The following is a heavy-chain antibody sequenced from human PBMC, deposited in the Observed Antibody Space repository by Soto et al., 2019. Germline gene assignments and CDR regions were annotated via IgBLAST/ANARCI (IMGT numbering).Heavy chain of an antibody. CDR2: IYPGDSDT. D-gene: IGHD6-13*01. CDR3: ASPGGVAAAGHYYGMDV. Sequence: PGESLKISCKGSGYSFTSYWIGWVRQMPGKGLEWMGIIYPGDSDTRYSPSFQGQVTISADKSISTAYLQWSSLKASDTAMYFCASPGGVAAAGHYYGMDVWGQGTTVTVSS. CDR1: GYSFTSYW. J-gene: IGHJ6*02. V-gene: IGHV5-51*01.